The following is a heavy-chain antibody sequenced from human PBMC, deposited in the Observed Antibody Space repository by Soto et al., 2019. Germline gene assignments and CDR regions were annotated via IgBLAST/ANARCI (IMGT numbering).Heavy chain of an antibody. D-gene: IGHD4-17*01. Sequence: PSETLSLTCTVSGGSISSSIYYWGWISQPPGKGLEWIGSIYYSGSTYYNPSLKSRVTISVDTSKNQFSLKLSSVTAADTAVYYCARPQATTVTTSGSAFDIWGQGTMVTVSS. CDR2: IYYSGST. CDR1: GGSISSSIYY. V-gene: IGHV4-39*01. CDR3: ARPQATTVTTSGSAFDI. J-gene: IGHJ3*02.